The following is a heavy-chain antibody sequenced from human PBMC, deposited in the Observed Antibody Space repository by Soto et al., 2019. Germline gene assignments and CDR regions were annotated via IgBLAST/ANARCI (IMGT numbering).Heavy chain of an antibody. CDR2: INHSGST. D-gene: IGHD2-8*02. J-gene: IGHJ4*02. Sequence: QVQLQQWGAGLLKPSETLSLTCAVYGGSFSGYYWTWIRQPPGTGLEWIGEINHSGSTNYNPSLKIRVTISVDTYKNQFSLKLTSVTDADTAVYYCARDKITGLFDYWGQGTLVTVSS. CDR1: GGSFSGYY. CDR3: ARDKITGLFDY. V-gene: IGHV4-34*01.